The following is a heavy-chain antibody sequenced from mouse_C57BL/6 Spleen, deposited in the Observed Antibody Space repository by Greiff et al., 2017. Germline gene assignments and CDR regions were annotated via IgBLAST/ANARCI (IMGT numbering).Heavy chain of an antibody. D-gene: IGHD2-13*01. V-gene: IGHV1-69*01. CDR3: ARGGTGDWGYARDD. CDR2: IDPSDSYT. J-gene: IGHJ4*01. CDR1: GYTFTSYW. Sequence: QVQLQQPGAELVMPGASVKLSCKASGYTFTSYWMHWVKQRPGQGLEWIGEIDPSDSYTNYNQKFKGKSTLTVDKSSSTAYMQLSRLTSEDSAVYYCARGGTGDWGYARDDWGQGTSVTVSS.